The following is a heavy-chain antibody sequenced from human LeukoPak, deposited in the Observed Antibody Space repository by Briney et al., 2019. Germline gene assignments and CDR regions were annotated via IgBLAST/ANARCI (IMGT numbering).Heavy chain of an antibody. D-gene: IGHD5/OR15-5a*01. Sequence: PGGSLRLSCVASGFTFSSYWTHWVRQAPGKGLVWVSRIHSDGSSTNYADSVKGRHTIFRDNAKNTLFLQMNSLRAEDTAVYYCARGGSTYFQHWGQGTLVTVSS. V-gene: IGHV3-74*01. CDR2: IHSDGSST. J-gene: IGHJ1*01. CDR3: ARGGSTYFQH. CDR1: GFTFSSYW.